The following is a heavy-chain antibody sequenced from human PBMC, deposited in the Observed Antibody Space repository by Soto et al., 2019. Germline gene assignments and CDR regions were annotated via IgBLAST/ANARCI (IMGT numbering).Heavy chain of an antibody. J-gene: IGHJ4*02. CDR2: ISYDGSNK. CDR1: GFTFGSYA. D-gene: IGHD3-22*01. V-gene: IGHV3-30-3*01. Sequence: GGSLRLSCAASGFTFGSYAMHWVRQAPGKGLEWVAVISYDGSNKYYADSVKGRFTISRDNSKNTLYLQMDSLRAEDTAVYYCARDPDTSGYYVFDYWGQGTLVTVSS. CDR3: ARDPDTSGYYVFDY.